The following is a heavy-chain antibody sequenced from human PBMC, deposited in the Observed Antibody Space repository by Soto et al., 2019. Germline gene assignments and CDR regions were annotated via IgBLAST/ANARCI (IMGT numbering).Heavy chain of an antibody. V-gene: IGHV3-23*01. J-gene: IGHJ4*02. CDR3: AKDDSLETSMVFDY. D-gene: IGHD5-18*01. Sequence: EVQLLESGGGLVQPGGSLRLSCAASGFTFSTYAMRWVRQAPGKGLEWVSAISGGGSSTYYADSVKGRFTISRDNSKNTLYLQMNGLRADDTAVYDWAKDDSLETSMVFDYWGQGTLVTVSS. CDR1: GFTFSTYA. CDR2: ISGGGSST.